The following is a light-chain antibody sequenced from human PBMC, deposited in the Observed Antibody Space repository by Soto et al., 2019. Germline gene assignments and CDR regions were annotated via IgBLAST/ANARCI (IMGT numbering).Light chain of an antibody. J-gene: IGKJ2*01. Sequence: DIVMTQSPLSLPVTPGEPASISCRSSQSLLHNNGYNYLDWYLQKPGQSPHLLIYLGSNRASGVPDRFSGSGSGTDFTLKISRVEAEYVGVYYGMQALQTPYTFGQGTKLEIK. CDR1: QSLLHNNGYNY. V-gene: IGKV2-28*01. CDR3: MQALQTPYT. CDR2: LGS.